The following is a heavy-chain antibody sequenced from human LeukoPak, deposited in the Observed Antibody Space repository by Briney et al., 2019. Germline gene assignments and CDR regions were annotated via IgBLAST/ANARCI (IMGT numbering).Heavy chain of an antibody. CDR3: ARVPIDGYNFNAFDI. Sequence: SDTLSLTCTVSGGSISSYYWSWIRQPPGKGLEWIGYVYYSGSTNYNPSLKSRVTISVDTSKNQFSLKLSSVTAADTAVYYCARVPIDGYNFNAFDIWGQGTMVTVSS. CDR1: GGSISSYY. V-gene: IGHV4-59*01. D-gene: IGHD5-24*01. J-gene: IGHJ3*02. CDR2: VYYSGST.